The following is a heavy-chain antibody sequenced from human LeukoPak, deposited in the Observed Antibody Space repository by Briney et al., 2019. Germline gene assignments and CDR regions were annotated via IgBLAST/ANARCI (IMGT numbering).Heavy chain of an antibody. D-gene: IGHD3-10*01. Sequence: GESLKISCKGSGYSFTSYWISWVRRMPGKGLEWMGRIDPSDSYTNYSPSFQGHVTISADKSISTAYLQWSSLKASDTAMYYCARLSYYGSGSYYRHAYYYGMDVWGQGTTVTVSS. V-gene: IGHV5-10-1*01. CDR3: ARLSYYGSGSYYRHAYYYGMDV. CDR1: GYSFTSYW. J-gene: IGHJ6*02. CDR2: IDPSDSYT.